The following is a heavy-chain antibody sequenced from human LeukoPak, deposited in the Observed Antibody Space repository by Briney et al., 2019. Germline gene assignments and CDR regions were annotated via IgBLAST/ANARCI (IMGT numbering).Heavy chain of an antibody. CDR3: ARWDGYSSSPDY. Sequence: ASVKVSCKASGYTFTGYYMHWVRQAPGQGLEWMGWINPHSADTGYAQKFLGRVTVTRDMSICTIYMELTRLTSDDTALYYCARWDGYSSSPDYWGQGTLVTVSS. CDR2: INPHSADT. J-gene: IGHJ4*02. V-gene: IGHV1-2*02. CDR1: GYTFTGYY. D-gene: IGHD6-13*01.